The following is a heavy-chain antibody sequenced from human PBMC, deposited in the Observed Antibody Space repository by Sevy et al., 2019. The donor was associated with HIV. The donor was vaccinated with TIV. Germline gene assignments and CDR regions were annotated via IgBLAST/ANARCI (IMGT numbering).Heavy chain of an antibody. Sequence: GGSLRLSCEVFGFSFSDYGMHWVRQAPGKVLEWVAAIWYDGINKYYADSVKGRFTISRDNSKNTLYLQMNSLRAEDTAVYYCAKGAYNWNYGGPDYWGQGTLVTVSS. J-gene: IGHJ4*02. CDR1: GFSFSDYG. CDR3: AKGAYNWNYGGPDY. V-gene: IGHV3-30*02. D-gene: IGHD1-7*01. CDR2: IWYDGINK.